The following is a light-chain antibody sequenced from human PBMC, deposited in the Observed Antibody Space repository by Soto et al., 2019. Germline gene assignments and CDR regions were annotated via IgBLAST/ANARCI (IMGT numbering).Light chain of an antibody. V-gene: IGKV3-20*01. CDR1: QSVSSSY. CDR3: QQYGSSGYT. J-gene: IGKJ2*01. Sequence: EIVLTQSPGTLSSSPGERATLSCRASQSVSSSYLTWYQQKPGQAPRLLIYGASSRATGIPDRFSGSGSGTDLTLTISRLEAEDFAVYYCQQYGSSGYTFGQVTKLEIK. CDR2: GAS.